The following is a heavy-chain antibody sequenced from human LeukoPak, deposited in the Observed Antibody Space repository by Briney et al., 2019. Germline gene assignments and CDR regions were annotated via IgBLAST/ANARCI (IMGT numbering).Heavy chain of an antibody. J-gene: IGHJ6*02. CDR1: GFTFSSYA. D-gene: IGHD1-26*01. CDR2: ISYDGSNK. V-gene: IGHV3-30-3*01. Sequence: PGGSLRLSCAASGFTFSSYAMHWVRQAPGKGLEWVAVISYDGSNKYYADSVKGRFTISRDNSKNTLYLQMNSLRAEDTAVYYCARVVGAYYYYYGMDVWGQGTTVTVSS. CDR3: ARVVGAYYYYYGMDV.